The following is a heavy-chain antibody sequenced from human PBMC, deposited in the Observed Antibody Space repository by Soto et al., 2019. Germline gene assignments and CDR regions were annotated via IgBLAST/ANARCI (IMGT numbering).Heavy chain of an antibody. V-gene: IGHV4-59*08. CDR3: ARHESPDYGSGSYYYPVWFDP. J-gene: IGHJ5*02. CDR1: GGSISSYY. Sequence: QVQLQESGPGLVKPSETLSLTCTVSGGSISSYYWSWIRQPPGKGLEWIGYIYYSGSTNYNPSLKSRVTISVDTSKNQFSLKLSSVTAADTAVYYCARHESPDYGSGSYYYPVWFDPWGQGTLVTVSS. CDR2: IYYSGST. D-gene: IGHD3-10*01.